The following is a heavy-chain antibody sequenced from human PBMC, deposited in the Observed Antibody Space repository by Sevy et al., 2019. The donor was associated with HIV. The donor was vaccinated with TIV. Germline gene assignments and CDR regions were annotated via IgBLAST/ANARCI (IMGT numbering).Heavy chain of an antibody. Sequence: GGSLRLSCAASGFTCSNYGMHWVRQAPGKGLEWVAVIWNEGSNKYYADSVKGRFTISRDNSKNTLYLQMNSLRVEDTAVYFCARGGDFNDRSAKRDFDYWGQGTLVTVSS. CDR2: IWNEGSNK. CDR3: ARGGDFNDRSAKRDFDY. J-gene: IGHJ4*02. CDR1: GFTCSNYG. V-gene: IGHV3-33*01. D-gene: IGHD3-22*01.